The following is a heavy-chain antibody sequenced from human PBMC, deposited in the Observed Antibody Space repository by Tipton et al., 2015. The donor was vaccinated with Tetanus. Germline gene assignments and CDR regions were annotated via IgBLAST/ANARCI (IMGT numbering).Heavy chain of an antibody. J-gene: IGHJ4*02. CDR2: IYYSGST. Sequence: PSLTCTVSGGSISSGGYYWSWIRQHPGKGLEWIGDIYYSGSTYYNPSLKSRVTISVDTSKNQFSLKLNSVTAADTAVYYCARDQARGARGWNYFDYWGQGTLVTVSS. V-gene: IGHV4-31*03. CDR1: GGSISSGGYY. D-gene: IGHD1-26*01. CDR3: ARDQARGARGWNYFDY.